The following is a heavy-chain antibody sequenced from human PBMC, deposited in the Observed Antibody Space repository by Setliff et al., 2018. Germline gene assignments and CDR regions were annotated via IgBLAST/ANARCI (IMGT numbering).Heavy chain of an antibody. D-gene: IGHD3-22*01. V-gene: IGHV4-34*01. Sequence: ETLSLTCAVYGGSFSGYYWSWIRQPPGKGLEWIGEINHSGSTNYNPSLKSRVTISVDTSKNQFSLKLSSVTAADTAVYYCASGLWYYYDSSGYYWFNYWGQGTLVTVSS. CDR2: INHSGST. J-gene: IGHJ5*01. CDR3: ASGLWYYYDSSGYYWFNY. CDR1: GGSFSGYY.